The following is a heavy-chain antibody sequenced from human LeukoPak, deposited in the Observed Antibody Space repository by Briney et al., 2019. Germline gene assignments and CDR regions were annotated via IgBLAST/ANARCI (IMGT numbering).Heavy chain of an antibody. J-gene: IGHJ4*02. V-gene: IGHV3-33*06. CDR1: GFTFSNYG. Sequence: GRSLRLSCAVSGFTFSNYGMHWVRQAPGKGLEWVAVIWYDGSNKYYADSVKGRFTISRDNSKNTLYLQMNSLRAEDTAVYYCAKDTPSDSSDWRRLDYWGQGTLVTVSS. CDR3: AKDTPSDSSDWRRLDY. D-gene: IGHD6-19*01. CDR2: IWYDGSNK.